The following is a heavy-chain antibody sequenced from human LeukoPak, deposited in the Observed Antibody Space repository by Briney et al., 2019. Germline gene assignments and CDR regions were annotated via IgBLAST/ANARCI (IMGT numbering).Heavy chain of an antibody. V-gene: IGHV3-64*04. D-gene: IGHD4-17*01. CDR1: GFTFSSYA. CDR3: ARVYGDYGSPDY. Sequence: PGGSLRLSCSASGFTFSSYAMHWVRQAPGKGLEYVSAISSNGGSTYYADSVKGRFTISRDNSKNTLYLQMNSLRAEDTAVYYCARVYGDYGSPDYWGQGTLVTVSS. CDR2: ISSNGGST. J-gene: IGHJ4*02.